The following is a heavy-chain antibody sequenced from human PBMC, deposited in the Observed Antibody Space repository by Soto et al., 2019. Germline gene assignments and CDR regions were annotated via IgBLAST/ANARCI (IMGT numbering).Heavy chain of an antibody. V-gene: IGHV1-46*01. CDR2: IKPGGGSA. CDR1: GSAITRYY. CDR3: ARDTSGWSLNGLDV. D-gene: IGHD6-19*01. Sequence: QVDLVQSGAEVKKPGASVTISCKASGSAITRYYIHWVLQAPGRGLEWMGIIKPGGGSASYAQKFQDRVTIDKDTSTGTVYMDLRSLRTEDTAVYYCARDTSGWSLNGLDVWGQGTTVNVSS. J-gene: IGHJ6*02.